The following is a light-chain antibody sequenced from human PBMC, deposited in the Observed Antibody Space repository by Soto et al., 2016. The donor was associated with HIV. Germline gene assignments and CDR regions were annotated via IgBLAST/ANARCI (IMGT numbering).Light chain of an antibody. CDR1: NIGSKS. CDR2: DDN. V-gene: IGLV3-21*03. CDR3: QIWDSSGDHVV. Sequence: SYELTQPPSVSVAPGKTARITCGENNIGSKSVHWYQQKPGQAPVLVVYDDNDRPSGIPERFSGSNSGNTATLTISRVEAGDEADYYCQIWDSSGDHVVFGGGDQTDRP. J-gene: IGLJ2*01.